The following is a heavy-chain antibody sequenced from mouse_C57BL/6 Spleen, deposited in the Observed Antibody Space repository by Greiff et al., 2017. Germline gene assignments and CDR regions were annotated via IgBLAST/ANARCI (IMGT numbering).Heavy chain of an antibody. V-gene: IGHV1-15*01. CDR1: GYTFTDYE. J-gene: IGHJ4*01. CDR3: APAMDY. Sequence: VQLVESGAELVRPGASVTLSCKASGYTFTDYEMHWVKQTPVHGLEWIGAIDPETGGTAYNQKFKGKAILTADKSSSTAYMELRSLTSEDSAVYYCAPAMDYWGQGTSVTVSS. CDR2: IDPETGGT.